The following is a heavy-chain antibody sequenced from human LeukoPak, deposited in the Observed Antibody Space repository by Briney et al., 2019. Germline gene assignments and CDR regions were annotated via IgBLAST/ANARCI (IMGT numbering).Heavy chain of an antibody. D-gene: IGHD3-22*01. Sequence: SVKVSCKASGGTFSSYAISWVRQAPGQGREGMGRIIPILGIATYAQKFQGRVTITADKSTSTAYMELSSVRSEDTAVYYCARTYDSSGYYSYWGQGTLVTVSS. V-gene: IGHV1-69*04. CDR1: GGTFSSYA. CDR3: ARTYDSSGYYSY. CDR2: IIPILGIA. J-gene: IGHJ4*02.